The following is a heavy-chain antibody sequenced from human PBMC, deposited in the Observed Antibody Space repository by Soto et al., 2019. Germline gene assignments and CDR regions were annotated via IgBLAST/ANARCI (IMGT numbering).Heavy chain of an antibody. CDR3: ARHEGWTGPDQ. V-gene: IGHV4-4*02. D-gene: IGHD2-8*02. CDR1: W. J-gene: IGHJ5*02. Sequence: WWSRVRQPPGKGLEWIAEIFHDGNTNYSPSLKSRVTISVDKSQNQFSLNVYSVTAADTAVYYCARHEGWTGPDQWGQGTLVTVSS. CDR2: IFHDGNT.